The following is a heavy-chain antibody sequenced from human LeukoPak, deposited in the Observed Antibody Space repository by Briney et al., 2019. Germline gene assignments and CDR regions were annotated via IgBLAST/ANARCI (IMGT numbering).Heavy chain of an antibody. Sequence: GGSLRLSCAASGFTFSSYGMHWVRQAPGKGLEWVAFIRYDGSNKYYADSVKGRFTISRDNSKNTLYLQVNSLRVEDTAVYYCARDGVVVSASEAYSYYMDVWGKGTTVTVSS. V-gene: IGHV3-30*02. J-gene: IGHJ6*03. D-gene: IGHD2-15*01. CDR1: GFTFSSYG. CDR3: ARDGVVVSASEAYSYYMDV. CDR2: IRYDGSNK.